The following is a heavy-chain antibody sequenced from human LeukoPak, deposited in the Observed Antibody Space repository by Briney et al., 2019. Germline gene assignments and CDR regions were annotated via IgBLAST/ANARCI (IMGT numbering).Heavy chain of an antibody. CDR3: ARAGYSYGYEKPFDY. V-gene: IGHV4-59*01. CDR2: IYYSGST. J-gene: IGHJ4*02. CDR1: GGSISSYY. D-gene: IGHD5-18*01. Sequence: PSETLSLTCTVSGGSISSYYWSWIRQPPGKGLEWIGYIYYSGSTNYNPSLKSRVTISVDTSKNQFSLKLSSVTAADTAVYYCARAGYSYGYEKPFDYWGQGTLVTVSS.